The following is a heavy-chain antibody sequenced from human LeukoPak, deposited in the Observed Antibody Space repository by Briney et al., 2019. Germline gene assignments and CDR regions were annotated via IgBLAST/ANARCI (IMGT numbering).Heavy chain of an antibody. Sequence: SETLSLTCTVSGGSISSYYWSWIRQPPGKGLEWIGNIYYSGSTTYNPSLKSRVTISVDTSKNQFSLKLSSVTAADTAVYYCARGWSSGWYRNDYWGQGTLVTVSS. D-gene: IGHD6-19*01. J-gene: IGHJ4*02. CDR2: IYYSGST. CDR1: GGSISSYY. CDR3: ARGWSSGWYRNDY. V-gene: IGHV4-59*01.